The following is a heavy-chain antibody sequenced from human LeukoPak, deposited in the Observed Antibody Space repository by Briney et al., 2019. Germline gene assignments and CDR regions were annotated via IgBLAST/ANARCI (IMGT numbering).Heavy chain of an antibody. CDR1: GFTFSSYA. D-gene: IGHD1-14*01. V-gene: IGHV3-23*01. J-gene: IGHJ4*02. CDR2: ISGSGGST. Sequence: GGSLRLSCAASGFTFSSYAMSWARQAPGKGLEWVSAISGSGGSTYYADSVKGRFTISRDNSKNTLYLQMNSLRAEDTTVYYCAKLEDDRRVDYWGQGTLVTVSS. CDR3: AKLEDDRRVDY.